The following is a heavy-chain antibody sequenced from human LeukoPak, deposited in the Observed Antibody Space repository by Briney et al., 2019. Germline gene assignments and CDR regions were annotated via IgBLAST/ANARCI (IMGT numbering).Heavy chain of an antibody. V-gene: IGHV4-61*01. CDR3: ARVPGVLSSIDN. D-gene: IGHD7-27*01. J-gene: IGHJ4*02. CDR1: GGSIGSSSHY. CDR2: IYYSGST. Sequence: SETLSLTCTVSGGSIGSSSHYWSWIRQPPGKGLEWIGYIYYSGSTNYNPSLKSRVTISVDTSKKQVSLKVSSVTAADTAVYYCARVPGVLSSIDNWGQGTLVTVSS.